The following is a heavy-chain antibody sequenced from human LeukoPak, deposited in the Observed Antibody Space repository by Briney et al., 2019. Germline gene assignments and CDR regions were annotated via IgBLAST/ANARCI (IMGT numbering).Heavy chain of an antibody. V-gene: IGHV5-51*01. D-gene: IGHD7-27*01. J-gene: IGHJ4*02. CDR2: ILPDDSDT. Sequence: GESLKISCKGSGYSFSNYWIGWVRQTPGKGLEWMGIILPDDSDTRNSPSLQDHVSISADKSISTAYLQWSSLKASDTAMYYCARHGTGGRGAPLDYWGQGTLVTVSS. CDR1: GYSFSNYW. CDR3: ARHGTGGRGAPLDY.